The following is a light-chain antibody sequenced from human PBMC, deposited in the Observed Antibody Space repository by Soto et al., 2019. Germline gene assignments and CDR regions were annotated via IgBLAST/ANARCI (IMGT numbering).Light chain of an antibody. V-gene: IGKV3-20*01. J-gene: IGKJ1*01. CDR1: QSVSSSY. CDR3: QQYGSSPCT. CDR2: GAS. Sequence: IVLSQSPVTLSLSQGERATLSCRASQSVSSSYLAWYQQKPGQAPRLLIYGASSRATGIPDRFSGSGSGTDFTLTISRLEPEDFAVYYCQQYGSSPCTFGQGTKV.